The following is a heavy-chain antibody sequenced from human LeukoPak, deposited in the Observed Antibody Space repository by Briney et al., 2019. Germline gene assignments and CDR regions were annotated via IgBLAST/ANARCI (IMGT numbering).Heavy chain of an antibody. V-gene: IGHV3-53*01. CDR3: AREGQDSSGYKHFDY. D-gene: IGHD3-22*01. CDR1: GFTVSSNY. CDR2: IYSGGST. Sequence: AGGSLRLSCAASGFTVSSNYMSWVRQAPGKGLEWVSVIYSGGSTYCADSVKGRFTTSRDNSKNTLYLQMNSLRAEDTAVYYCAREGQDSSGYKHFDYWGQGTLVTVSS. J-gene: IGHJ4*02.